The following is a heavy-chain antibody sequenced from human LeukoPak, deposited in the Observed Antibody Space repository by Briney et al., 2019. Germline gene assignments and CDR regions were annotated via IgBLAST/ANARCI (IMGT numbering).Heavy chain of an antibody. V-gene: IGHV3-48*04. CDR3: AREARFGELSLNQ. CDR2: ISSSGSTI. CDR1: GFTFSSYS. D-gene: IGHD3-10*01. Sequence: GGSLRLSCAASGFTFSSYSMNWVRQAPGKGLEWVSYISSSGSTISYADSVKGRFTISGDNAKNSLYLQMDSLRAEDTAVYYCAREARFGELSLNQWGQGTLVTVSS. J-gene: IGHJ4*02.